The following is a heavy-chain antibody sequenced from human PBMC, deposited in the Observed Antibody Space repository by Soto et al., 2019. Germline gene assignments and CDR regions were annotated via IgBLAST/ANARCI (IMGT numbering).Heavy chain of an antibody. J-gene: IGHJ4*02. V-gene: IGHV1-3*01. CDR1: GYTFTSYA. D-gene: IGHD3-22*01. CDR2: INAGNGNT. Sequence: QVQLVQSGAEVKKPGASVKVSCKASGYTFTSYAMHWVRQAPGQRLEWMGWINAGNGNTKYSQNFQGRVTITRDTSASTAYMELSSLRSEATAVYFCARERYYNSGYFDYFDNWGQGTLVTVSS. CDR3: ARERYYNSGYFDYFDN.